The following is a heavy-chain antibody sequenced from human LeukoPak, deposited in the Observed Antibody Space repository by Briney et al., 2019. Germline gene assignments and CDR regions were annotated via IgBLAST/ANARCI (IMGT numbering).Heavy chain of an antibody. CDR3: ARNDYASGSADF. V-gene: IGHV3-11*01. D-gene: IGHD3-10*01. J-gene: IGHJ4*02. CDR2: ISGSGTTI. CDR1: GFNFNTYW. Sequence: NTGGSLRLSCAASGFNFNTYWMSWVRQAPGKGLEWISYISGSGTTIYYADSVKGRFTISRDNAKNSLYLQMNSLRADDTAIYYCARNDYASGSADFWGQGTLVTVSS.